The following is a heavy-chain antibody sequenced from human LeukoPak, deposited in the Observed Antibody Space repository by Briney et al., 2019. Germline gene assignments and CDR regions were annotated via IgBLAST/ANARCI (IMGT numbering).Heavy chain of an antibody. Sequence: GASVKVSCKASGYTFTGYYMHWVRQAPGQGLEWMGWINPNSGGTNYAQKLQGRVTMTTDTSTSAAYMELRSLRSDDTAVYYCARDVPGVQWFGDYYYEGDFDYWGQGTLVTVSS. CDR1: GYTFTGYY. CDR3: ARDVPGVQWFGDYYYEGDFDY. V-gene: IGHV1-2*02. D-gene: IGHD3-10*01. CDR2: INPNSGGT. J-gene: IGHJ4*02.